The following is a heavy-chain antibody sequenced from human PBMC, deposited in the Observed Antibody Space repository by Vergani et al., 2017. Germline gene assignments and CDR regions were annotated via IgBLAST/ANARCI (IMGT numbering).Heavy chain of an antibody. Sequence: EVQLVESGGGLVQPGRSLRLSCAASGFTFNEFAMHWVRQAPGKGLEWVAGISWNGGIILYADSVKGRFNVSRDNANNLVYLQMSSVRADDTAVYYCARDYGSGPPQSRRLLYDIGWFDPWGQGTLVTVSS. CDR3: ARDYGSGPPQSRRLLYDIGWFDP. D-gene: IGHD3-10*01. J-gene: IGHJ5*02. CDR1: GFTFNEFA. V-gene: IGHV3-9*01. CDR2: ISWNGGII.